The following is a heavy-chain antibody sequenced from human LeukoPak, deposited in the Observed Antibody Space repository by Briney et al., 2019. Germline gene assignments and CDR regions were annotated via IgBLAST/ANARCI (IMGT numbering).Heavy chain of an antibody. V-gene: IGHV3-23*01. CDR1: GFTFSSYA. Sequence: QPGGSLRLSCAASGFTFSSYAMSWVRQAPGKGLECVSPINGNGGSTDYADSVKGRFTISRDNAKNSLYLQMNSLRAEDTAVYYCAELGITMIGGVWGKGTTVTISS. CDR3: AELGITMIGGV. J-gene: IGHJ6*04. CDR2: INGNGGST. D-gene: IGHD3-10*02.